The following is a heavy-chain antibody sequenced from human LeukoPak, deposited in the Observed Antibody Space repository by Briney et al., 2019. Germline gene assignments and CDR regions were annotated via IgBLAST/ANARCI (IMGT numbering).Heavy chain of an antibody. CDR1: GGTFSSYA. J-gene: IGHJ3*02. CDR2: MNPNSGNT. V-gene: IGHV1-8*02. CDR3: ARDYVWGSYRFDAFDI. D-gene: IGHD3-16*02. Sequence: ASVKVSCKASGGTFSSYAISWVRQAPGQGLEWMGWMNPNSGNTGYAQKFQGRVTMTRNTSISTAYMELSSLRSEDTAVYYCARDYVWGSYRFDAFDIWGQGTMVTVSS.